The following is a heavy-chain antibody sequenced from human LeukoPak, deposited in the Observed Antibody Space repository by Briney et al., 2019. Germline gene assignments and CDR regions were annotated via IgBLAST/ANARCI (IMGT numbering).Heavy chain of an antibody. CDR3: ARRRSGSNWSDP. D-gene: IGHD3-3*01. Sequence: SETLSLTCTVSGGSISSYYWSWIRQPPGKGLEWIGYIYYSGSTNYNPSLKSRVTISVDTSNNQFSLKLSSVTAADTAVYYCARRRSGSNWSDPWGQGTLVTVSS. CDR2: IYYSGST. V-gene: IGHV4-59*08. CDR1: GGSISSYY. J-gene: IGHJ5*02.